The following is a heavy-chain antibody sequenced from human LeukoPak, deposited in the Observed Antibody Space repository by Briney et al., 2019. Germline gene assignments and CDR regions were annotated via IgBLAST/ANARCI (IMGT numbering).Heavy chain of an antibody. J-gene: IGHJ6*03. V-gene: IGHV1-46*01. CDR3: ARIRDYYYYMDV. CDR2: INPSGGST. Sequence: ASVKVSCQASGYTFTSDYMHWVRQAPGQGLELMGIINPSGGSTSYAQKLQGRVTMTTDTSTSTAYMELRSLRSDDTAVYYCARIRDYYYYMDVWGKGTTVTVSS. CDR1: GYTFTSDY.